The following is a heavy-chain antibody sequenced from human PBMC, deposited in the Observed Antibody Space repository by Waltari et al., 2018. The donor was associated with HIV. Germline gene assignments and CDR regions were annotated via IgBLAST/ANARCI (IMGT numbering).Heavy chain of an antibody. D-gene: IGHD6-13*01. V-gene: IGHV3-33*01. J-gene: IGHJ4*02. CDR3: ARKYSSSWGAPFDY. CDR1: GFTLSSYG. CDR2: IWYDGSKK. Sequence: QVQLVESGGGVVQPGRSLRLSCATSGFTLSSYGMHWGRQAPGKGLEWVTVIWYDGSKKYYADSVKGRFTISRDKSKNTLYLQMNSLRIGDTAVYYCARKYSSSWGAPFDYWGQGTLVTVSS.